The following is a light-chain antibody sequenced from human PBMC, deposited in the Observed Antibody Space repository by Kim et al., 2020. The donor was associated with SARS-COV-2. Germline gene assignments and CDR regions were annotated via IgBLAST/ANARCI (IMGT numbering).Light chain of an antibody. CDR3: QSYDSSIDVV. J-gene: IGLJ2*01. CDR2: EDN. V-gene: IGLV6-57*04. Sequence: FMLTQPHSVSESPGKTVTISCTRSSGSIASNYVQWYQQRPGSAPTTVIYEDNQRPSGVPDRFSGSIDSSSNSASLTISGLKTEDEADYYCQSYDSSIDVVFGGGTQLTVL. CDR1: SGSIASNY.